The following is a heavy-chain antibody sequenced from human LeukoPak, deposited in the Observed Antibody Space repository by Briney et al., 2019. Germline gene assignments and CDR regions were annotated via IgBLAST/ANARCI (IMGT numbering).Heavy chain of an antibody. J-gene: IGHJ4*02. V-gene: IGHV3-21*04. D-gene: IGHD2-8*01. CDR3: AKDPDCTSGVCYTFFDY. CDR1: GFTFSSYS. Sequence: GGSLSLSCAASGFTFSSYSMNWVRQAPGKGLEWVSSISSMSDYKYYADSVKGRFTISRDDAKNSLYLQMNSLRAEDTAVYYCAKDPDCTSGVCYTFFDYWGQGTLVTVSS. CDR2: ISSMSDYK.